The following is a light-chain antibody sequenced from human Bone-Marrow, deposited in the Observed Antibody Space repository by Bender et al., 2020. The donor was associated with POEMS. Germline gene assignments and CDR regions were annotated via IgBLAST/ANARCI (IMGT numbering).Light chain of an antibody. V-gene: IGLV2-23*02. CDR2: EVK. CDR1: SSDIGRYNL. J-gene: IGLJ1*01. CDR3: CSYAGNTV. Sequence: QSALTQPASVSGSPGQSITISCTGTSSDIGRYNLVSWFQQHPGKAPKLIIYEVKKRPSGVSNRVSGSKSGNTASLTISGLQPEDEAEYYCCSYAGNTVFGSGTRVTVL.